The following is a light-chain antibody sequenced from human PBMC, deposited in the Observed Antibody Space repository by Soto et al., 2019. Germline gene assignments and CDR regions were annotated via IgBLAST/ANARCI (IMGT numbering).Light chain of an antibody. V-gene: IGKV1-39*01. Sequence: DIHLTHSPSSLSSSVGYRVTMTCLASQSISTSLNWYQQKPGKAPNLLIFTSSNLESGVPSRFSGSGSGTDFTLTISSLQPEDFATYFCQQGYSRPRTFGQGTKVDIK. CDR1: QSISTS. CDR2: TSS. J-gene: IGKJ1*01. CDR3: QQGYSRPRT.